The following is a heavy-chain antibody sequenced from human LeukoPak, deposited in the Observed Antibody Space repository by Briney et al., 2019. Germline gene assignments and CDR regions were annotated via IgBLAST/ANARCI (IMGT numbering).Heavy chain of an antibody. CDR2: ISSSGSTI. V-gene: IGHV3-11*01. Sequence: PGVSLRLSCAASGFTFSDYYMSWIRQAPGKGLEWVSYISSSGSTIYYADSVKGRFTISRDNAKNSLYLQMNSLRAEDTAVYYCAREKNVLLWFGEYRGHYWGQGTLVTVSS. D-gene: IGHD3-10*01. J-gene: IGHJ4*02. CDR3: AREKNVLLWFGEYRGHY. CDR1: GFTFSDYY.